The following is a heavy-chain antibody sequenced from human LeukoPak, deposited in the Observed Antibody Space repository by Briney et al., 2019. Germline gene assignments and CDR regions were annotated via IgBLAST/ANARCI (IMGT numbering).Heavy chain of an antibody. Sequence: ASVKVSCKASGYTFTSYDINWVRQATGQGLEWMGWMNPNSGNTGYAQKFQGRVTMTRNTSISTAYMELSSLRFEDTAVYYCARAYDYYDILTGYYNLDYWGQGTLVTVSS. CDR1: GYTFTSYD. CDR3: ARAYDYYDILTGYYNLDY. CDR2: MNPNSGNT. D-gene: IGHD3-9*01. V-gene: IGHV1-8*01. J-gene: IGHJ4*02.